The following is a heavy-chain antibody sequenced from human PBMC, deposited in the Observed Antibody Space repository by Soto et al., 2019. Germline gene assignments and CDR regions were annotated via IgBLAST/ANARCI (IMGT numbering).Heavy chain of an antibody. J-gene: IGHJ2*01. Sequence: QVQLEESGGGVVQPVRSLRLSCAASGFTFSSYGMHWVRQAPGKGLEWVAVIWYDGSNKYYADSVKGRFTISRDNSKNTLYLQMNSLGAEDTAVYYCARIPQIAVAGTRFGYFDLWGRGTLVTVSS. D-gene: IGHD6-19*01. CDR2: IWYDGSNK. CDR3: ARIPQIAVAGTRFGYFDL. CDR1: GFTFSSYG. V-gene: IGHV3-33*01.